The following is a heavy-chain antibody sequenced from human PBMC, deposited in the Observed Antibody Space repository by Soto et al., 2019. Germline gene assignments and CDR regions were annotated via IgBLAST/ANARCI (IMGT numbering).Heavy chain of an antibody. J-gene: IGHJ4*02. V-gene: IGHV3-21*06. Sequence: GGSLRLSCTASGFTFTRYSMNWFRQAPGKGLEWVSSISSTTNYIYYGDSMKGRFTISRDNAKNPLYLEMNSLRAEDTAVYYCARESEDLTSNFDYWGQGTLVTVSS. CDR2: ISSTTNYI. CDR1: GFTFTRYS. CDR3: ARESEDLTSNFDY.